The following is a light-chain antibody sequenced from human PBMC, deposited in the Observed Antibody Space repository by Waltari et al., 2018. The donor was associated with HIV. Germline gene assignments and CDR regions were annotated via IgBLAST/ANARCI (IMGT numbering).Light chain of an antibody. CDR3: GTWDTSLNAGV. CDR1: TSHIGNNF. Sequence: QSVLTQPPPVSAAPGQKVAIACPGTTSHIGNNFVCLYQKLQGTAPKLLIFDNHKRPSGVSDRFSASKSGTSATLAITGLHTGDEAEYYCGTWDTSLNAGVFGGGTKVSVL. V-gene: IGLV1-51*01. CDR2: DNH. J-gene: IGLJ2*01.